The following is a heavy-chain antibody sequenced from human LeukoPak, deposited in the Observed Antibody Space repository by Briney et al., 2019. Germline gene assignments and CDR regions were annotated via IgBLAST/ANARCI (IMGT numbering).Heavy chain of an antibody. D-gene: IGHD2/OR15-2a*01. CDR1: GYTFTGYY. CDR2: INPNSGGT. V-gene: IGHV1-2*02. J-gene: IGHJ4*02. Sequence: ASVKVPCKASGYTFTGYYMHWVRQAPGQGLEWMGWINPNSGGTNYAQKFQGRVTMTRDTSISTAYMELSRLRSDDTAVYYCATYSNYLRVYYFDYWGQGTLVTVSS. CDR3: ATYSNYLRVYYFDY.